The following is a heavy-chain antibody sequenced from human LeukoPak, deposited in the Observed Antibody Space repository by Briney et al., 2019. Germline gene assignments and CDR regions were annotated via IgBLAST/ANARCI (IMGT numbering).Heavy chain of an antibody. CDR2: LQSVGNT. Sequence: GGSLRLSCAASGFSVRSKYMSWVRQAPGKGLEWVSVLQSVGNTFYADSVKGRFSISRDRSKNTVYLQMDSLRAEDTAVYYCARDQKAATGWFGPWGQGTLVTVSS. J-gene: IGHJ5*02. CDR3: ARDQKAATGWFGP. CDR1: GFSVRSKY. V-gene: IGHV3-53*01. D-gene: IGHD2-15*01.